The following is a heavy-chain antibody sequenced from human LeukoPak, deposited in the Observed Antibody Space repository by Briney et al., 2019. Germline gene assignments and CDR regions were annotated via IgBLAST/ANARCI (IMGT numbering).Heavy chain of an antibody. V-gene: IGHV3-21*04. CDR2: ISSSRSYI. J-gene: IGHJ3*02. Sequence: GGSLRLSCAASGFTFSSYSMNWVRQAPGKGLEWVSSISSSRSYIYYADSVKGRFTISRDNSKNTVYVQMNSLRAEDTAVYYCARDRDGYNYDAFDIWGQGTMVTVSS. D-gene: IGHD5-24*01. CDR3: ARDRDGYNYDAFDI. CDR1: GFTFSSYS.